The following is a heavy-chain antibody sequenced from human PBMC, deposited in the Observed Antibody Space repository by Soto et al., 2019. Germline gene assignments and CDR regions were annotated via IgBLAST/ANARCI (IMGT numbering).Heavy chain of an antibody. CDR3: AKDRYSSSAYYYYGMDA. D-gene: IGHD6-6*01. V-gene: IGHV3-9*01. Sequence: EVQLVESGGGLVQPGRSLRLSCAASGFIFDDYAMHWVRQAPGKGLEWVSVISGNSGSLGYADSVKGRFTISRDNAKNSLYLQMNSLRAEDTALYYCAKDRYSSSAYYYYGMDAWGQGTTVTVS. CDR1: GFIFDDYA. CDR2: ISGNSGSL. J-gene: IGHJ6*02.